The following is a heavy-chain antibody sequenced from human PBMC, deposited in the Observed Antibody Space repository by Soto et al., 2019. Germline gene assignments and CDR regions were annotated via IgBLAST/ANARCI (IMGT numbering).Heavy chain of an antibody. D-gene: IGHD2-15*01. CDR2: IKQDGSEK. V-gene: IGHV3-7*01. Sequence: EVQLVESGGGLVQPGGSLRLSCAASGFTFSNYWMNWVRQAPGKGLEWVANIKQDGSEKYLVDSVKGRFTISRDNAKNSLYLQMNSLRAEDTAVYYCARGYCSGGSCLLFDYWGQGTLVTVSS. CDR3: ARGYCSGGSCLLFDY. CDR1: GFTFSNYW. J-gene: IGHJ4*02.